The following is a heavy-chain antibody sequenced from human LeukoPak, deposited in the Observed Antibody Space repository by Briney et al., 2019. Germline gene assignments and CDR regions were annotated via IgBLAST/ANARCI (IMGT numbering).Heavy chain of an antibody. Sequence: SETLSLTCTVSGGSINSHYWTWIRQSPVKGLEWIGDISNSGSTSYNPSLKSRVTISIDTSKNQFSLKLSSVTAADTAVYYCGRDALVGYFSYYYMDVWGKGTTVTVSS. J-gene: IGHJ6*03. V-gene: IGHV4-59*11. CDR2: ISNSGST. CDR3: GRDALVGYFSYYYMDV. D-gene: IGHD2-15*01. CDR1: GGSINSHY.